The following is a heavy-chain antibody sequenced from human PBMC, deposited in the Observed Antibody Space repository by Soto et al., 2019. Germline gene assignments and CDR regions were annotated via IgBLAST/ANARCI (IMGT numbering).Heavy chain of an antibody. D-gene: IGHD4-17*01. J-gene: IGHJ3*02. CDR2: IWYDGSNK. V-gene: IGHV3-33*01. CDR1: GFTFSSYG. Sequence: GGSLRLSCAASGFTFSSYGMHWVRQAPGKGLEWVAVIWYDGSNKYYADSVKGRFTISRDNSKNTLYLQMSILRAEDTAVYYCARGGYGDYAIRRAFDIWGQGTMVTVSS. CDR3: ARGGYGDYAIRRAFDI.